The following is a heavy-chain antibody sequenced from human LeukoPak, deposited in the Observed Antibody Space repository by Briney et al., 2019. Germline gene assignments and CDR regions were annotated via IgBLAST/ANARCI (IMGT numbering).Heavy chain of an antibody. CDR2: IIPIFGTA. V-gene: IGHV1-69*05. J-gene: IGHJ4*02. CDR1: GGTFISYA. Sequence: SVKVSCKASGGTFISYAISWVRQAPGQGLEWMGGIIPIFGTANYEQKFRGRVTITTDKSTRTAYMELSSLRSDDTAVYYCARDNDSSDPPHFDYWGQGTLVTVSS. D-gene: IGHD3-16*01. CDR3: ARDNDSSDPPHFDY.